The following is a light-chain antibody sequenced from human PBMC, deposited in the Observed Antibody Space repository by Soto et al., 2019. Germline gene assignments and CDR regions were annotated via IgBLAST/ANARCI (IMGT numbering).Light chain of an antibody. CDR3: QQYENLALLT. J-gene: IGKJ3*01. CDR1: QDISNY. CDR2: DAS. V-gene: IGKV1-33*01. Sequence: DIQMTQSPSSLSASVGDRVTITCQASQDISNYLSWYQQKPGKAPKLLIYDASNLETGVPSRFSGSGSGTDFTFTITSLQPEDIATYYCQQYENLALLTFGPGTKVDMK.